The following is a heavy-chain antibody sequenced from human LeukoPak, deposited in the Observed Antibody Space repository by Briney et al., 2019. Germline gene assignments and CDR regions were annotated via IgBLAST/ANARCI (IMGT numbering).Heavy chain of an antibody. CDR1: GFIFSSHD. V-gene: IGHV3-48*02. CDR3: ARDLAYAFDI. CDR2: ITSSGSAI. Sequence: GGSLRLSCAASGFIFSSHDMNWVRQAPGKGLEWISYITSSGSAIYHADSVKGRFTISRDDAENSLYLQMNSLRDEDTAVYYCARDLAYAFDIWGLGTMVTASS. J-gene: IGHJ3*02.